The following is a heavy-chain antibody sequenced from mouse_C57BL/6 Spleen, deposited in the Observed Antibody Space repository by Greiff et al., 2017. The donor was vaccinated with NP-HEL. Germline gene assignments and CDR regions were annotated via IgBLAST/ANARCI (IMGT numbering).Heavy chain of an antibody. J-gene: IGHJ3*01. Sequence: VQLQQSGPELVKPGASVKISCTASGYTFTDYYMNWVKQSHGKSLEWIGDINPNNGGTSYNEKLKGKATLTVDKSSSTAYMELRSLTSEDSAGYYCARKVDGPWFAYWGQGTLVTVSA. CDR3: ARKVDGPWFAY. V-gene: IGHV1-26*01. D-gene: IGHD1-1*01. CDR2: INPNNGGT. CDR1: GYTFTDYY.